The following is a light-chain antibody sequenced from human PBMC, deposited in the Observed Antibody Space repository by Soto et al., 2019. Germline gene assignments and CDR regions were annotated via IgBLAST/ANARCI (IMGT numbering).Light chain of an antibody. J-gene: IGKJ1*01. V-gene: IGKV3-20*01. CDR3: QQYVTSPWA. Sequence: EIVLTQSPGTLSLSPGERATLSYRASQSVSSSFLAWYQQKPGQAPRLLIYGASNRATGIPDRFSGSGSGTAFTLTISRLEPEDFAVYYCQQYVTSPWAFGQGTKVAIE. CDR1: QSVSSSF. CDR2: GAS.